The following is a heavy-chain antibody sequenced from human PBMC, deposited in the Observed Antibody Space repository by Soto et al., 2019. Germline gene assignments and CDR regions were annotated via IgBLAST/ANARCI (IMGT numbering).Heavy chain of an antibody. Sequence: SETLSLTCTVSGGSISSYDWSWFRQPPGKGLEWIGYIYYSGSTNYNPSLKSRVTISVDTSKNQFSLKLSSVTAADTAVYYFARRVNPYWYFDLWGRGTLVTVSS. CDR3: ARRVNPYWYFDL. CDR1: GGSISSYD. J-gene: IGHJ2*01. V-gene: IGHV4-59*01. CDR2: IYYSGST.